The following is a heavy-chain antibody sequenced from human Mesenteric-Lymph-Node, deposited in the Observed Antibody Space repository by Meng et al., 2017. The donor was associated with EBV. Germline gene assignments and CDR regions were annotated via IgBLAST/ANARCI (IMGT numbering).Heavy chain of an antibody. V-gene: IGHV4-4*02. CDR1: GGSINSYNW. Sequence: VQLQESGPGLVEPSGTLSLTCAVSGGSINSYNWWTWVRQPPGKGLEWIGDIYHSGNTNYNPSLNSRVTISVDKSKNQFSLKVTSVTAADTAVYYCARKDLGPLDIWGQGTMVTVSS. J-gene: IGHJ3*02. CDR2: IYHSGNT. D-gene: IGHD3-16*01. CDR3: ARKDLGPLDI.